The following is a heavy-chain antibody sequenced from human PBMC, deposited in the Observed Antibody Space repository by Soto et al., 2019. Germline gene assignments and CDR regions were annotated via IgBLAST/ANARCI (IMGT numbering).Heavy chain of an antibody. Sequence: QVQLVQSGAEVKKPGASVKVSWKACGYTFRDYGSSWVRQAPGQGLEWMGWISAFNGNTNYTKKFQDRVTVTTDTSTNTAYMELRSLRSDDTAVYYCARDQQWLVPVPLNVDFWGPGTPVIVS. CDR2: ISAFNGNT. J-gene: IGHJ4*02. D-gene: IGHD6-19*01. CDR3: ARDQQWLVPVPLNVDF. V-gene: IGHV1-18*01. CDR1: GYTFRDYG.